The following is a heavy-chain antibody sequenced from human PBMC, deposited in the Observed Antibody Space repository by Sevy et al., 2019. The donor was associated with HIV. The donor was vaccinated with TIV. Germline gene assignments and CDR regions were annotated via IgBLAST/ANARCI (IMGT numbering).Heavy chain of an antibody. Sequence: GGSLRLSCAASGFTFSNYWMTWVRQAPGKGLEWVAHIKQDGSEKHYVDSVKGRFTISRDNSKNSVYLQMNSLRAEDTAVYFSAREGYYDYIWGSYRYFNDYWGQGTLVTVSS. CDR2: IKQDGSEK. CDR1: GFTFSNYW. V-gene: IGHV3-7*03. J-gene: IGHJ4*02. CDR3: AREGYYDYIWGSYRYFNDY. D-gene: IGHD3-16*02.